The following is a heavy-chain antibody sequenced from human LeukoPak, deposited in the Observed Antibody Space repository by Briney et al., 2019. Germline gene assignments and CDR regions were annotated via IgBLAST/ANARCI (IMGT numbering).Heavy chain of an antibody. Sequence: GGSLRLSCAASGFTFSSYGIHWVRQAPGKGLEWVAVISYDGSNKYYADSVKGRFTISRDNSKNTLYLQMNSLRAEDTAVYYCAKDREASDIVVVTATAFDYWGEGTLVTVSS. CDR2: ISYDGSNK. CDR1: GFTFSSYG. V-gene: IGHV3-30*18. CDR3: AKDREASDIVVVTATAFDY. J-gene: IGHJ4*02. D-gene: IGHD2-21*02.